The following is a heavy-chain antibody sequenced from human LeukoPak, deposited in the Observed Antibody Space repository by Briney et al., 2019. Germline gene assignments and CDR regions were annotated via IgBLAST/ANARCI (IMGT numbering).Heavy chain of an antibody. J-gene: IGHJ4*02. V-gene: IGHV3-21*01. D-gene: IGHD6-6*01. Sequence: GGSLRLSCAASGFTFSSYSMNWVRQAPGKGLEWVSSISSSSSYIYYADSVKGRFTISRDTAKNSLYLQMNSLRAEDTAVYYCARSESSSSPYFDYWGQGTLVTVSS. CDR3: ARSESSSSPYFDY. CDR2: ISSSSSYI. CDR1: GFTFSSYS.